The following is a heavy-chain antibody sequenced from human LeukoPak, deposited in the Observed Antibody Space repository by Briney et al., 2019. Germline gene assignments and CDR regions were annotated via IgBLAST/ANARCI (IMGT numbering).Heavy chain of an antibody. J-gene: IGHJ4*02. D-gene: IGHD2-2*01. CDR2: RIPIFGTA. Sequence: SVNVSCKASGGTFSKYTISWVRHAPGQGLEWMGRRIPIFGTADYAQKFQGRITITADKSTSTAYMELSSLRSDDTAVYYCANQCSSTSCYGSDYWGQGTLVTVSS. CDR1: GGTFSKYT. V-gene: IGHV1-69*08. CDR3: ANQCSSTSCYGSDY.